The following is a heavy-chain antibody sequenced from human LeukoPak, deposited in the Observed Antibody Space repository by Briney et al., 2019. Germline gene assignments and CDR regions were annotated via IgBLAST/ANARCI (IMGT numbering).Heavy chain of an antibody. Sequence: GGSLRLSCAASGFTVSSNYMSWVRQAPGKGLEWVSVIYSGGSTYYSDSVKGRLTISRDNSKNTLYLQMNSLRAEDTAVYYCARDLRVTGTMVDYYYGMDVWGQGTTVTVSS. D-gene: IGHD1-7*01. V-gene: IGHV3-53*01. J-gene: IGHJ6*02. CDR2: IYSGGST. CDR3: ARDLRVTGTMVDYYYGMDV. CDR1: GFTVSSNY.